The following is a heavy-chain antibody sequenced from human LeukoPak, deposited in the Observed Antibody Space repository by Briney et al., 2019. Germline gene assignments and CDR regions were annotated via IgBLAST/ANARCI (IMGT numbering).Heavy chain of an antibody. CDR2: IRSKALYGTS. V-gene: IGHV3-49*04. D-gene: IGHD3-10*02. Sequence: GRSLRLSCRGSGFSFGGYALSWVRQAPGKGLEWVGFIRSKALYGTSEYAASVEGRFTISRDDSNSIAYLQMNSLKTEDTAVYFCVRESVRDYYFDYWGQGTLVTVSS. J-gene: IGHJ4*02. CDR3: VRESVRDYYFDY. CDR1: GFSFGGYA.